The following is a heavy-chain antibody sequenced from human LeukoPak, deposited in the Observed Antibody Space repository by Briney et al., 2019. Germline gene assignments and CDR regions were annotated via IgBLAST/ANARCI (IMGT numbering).Heavy chain of an antibody. CDR2: IIPIFGTA. CDR1: GGTFSSYA. CDR3: ARSPISYDSTFSVDY. J-gene: IGHJ4*02. V-gene: IGHV1-69*13. Sequence: ASVKVSCKASGGTFSSYAISWVRQAPGQGLEWMGGIIPIFGTANYAQKFQGRVTITADESTGTAYMELSSLRSEDTAVYYCARSPISYDSTFSVDYWGQGTLVTVSS. D-gene: IGHD3-22*01.